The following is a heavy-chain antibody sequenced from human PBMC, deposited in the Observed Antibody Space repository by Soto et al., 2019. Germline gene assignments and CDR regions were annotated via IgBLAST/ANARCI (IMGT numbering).Heavy chain of an antibody. D-gene: IGHD6-19*01. CDR2: ISSSGNFI. CDR3: SRLFSGWSDPRFDF. J-gene: IGHJ4*02. Sequence: EVQLVESGGGLVKPGGSLRLSCTASGFTLRSHTMNWVRQAPGKGLEWVSSISSSGNFIYYADSVKGRFTVSRENANNSLYLEMNSLRAEDTAVYYCSRLFSGWSDPRFDFWGQGILVTVSS. V-gene: IGHV3-21*01. CDR1: GFTLRSHT.